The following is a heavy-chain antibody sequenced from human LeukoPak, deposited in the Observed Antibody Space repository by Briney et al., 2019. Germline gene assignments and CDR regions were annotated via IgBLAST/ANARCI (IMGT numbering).Heavy chain of an antibody. CDR1: GYTFTSYY. CDR3: ARVKSYYYDTSDKDAFDI. V-gene: IGHV1-2*02. D-gene: IGHD3-22*01. Sequence: ASVKVSCKASGYTFTSYYMHWVRQAPGQGLEWMGWINPNSGGTNYAQKFQGRVTLTRDTSISTVYMELSSLRSDDTAVYYCARVKSYYYDTSDKDAFDIWGQGTMVTVSS. CDR2: INPNSGGT. J-gene: IGHJ3*02.